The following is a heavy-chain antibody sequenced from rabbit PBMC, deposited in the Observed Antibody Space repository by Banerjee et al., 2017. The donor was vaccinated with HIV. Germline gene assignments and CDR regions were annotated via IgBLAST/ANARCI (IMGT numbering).Heavy chain of an antibody. CDR1: GVDLSTYYY. CDR2: IYSGSSGST. V-gene: IGHV1S45*01. Sequence: QEQLEESGGDLVKPGASLTLTCTASGVDLSTYYYMCWVRQAPGKGLEWIGCIYSGSSGSTYYASWAKGRFTISKTSSTTVTLQMTSLTDADTATYFCARSSSYGYSYGLTLWGPGTLVTVS. D-gene: IGHD6-1*01. J-gene: IGHJ4*01. CDR3: ARSSSYGYSYGLTL.